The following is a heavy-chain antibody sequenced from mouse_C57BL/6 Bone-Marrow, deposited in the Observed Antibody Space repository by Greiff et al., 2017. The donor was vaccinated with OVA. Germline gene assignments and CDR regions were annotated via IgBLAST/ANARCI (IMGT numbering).Heavy chain of an antibody. V-gene: IGHV1-63*01. CDR3: ARGYYGSRYFDV. Sequence: QVQLKQSGAELVRPGTSVKMSCKASGYTFTNYWIGWAKQRPGHGLEWIGDIYPGGGYTNYNEKFKGKATLTADKSSSTAYMQFSSLTSEDSAIYYCARGYYGSRYFDVWGTGTTVTVSS. D-gene: IGHD1-1*01. CDR2: IYPGGGYT. J-gene: IGHJ1*03. CDR1: GYTFTNYW.